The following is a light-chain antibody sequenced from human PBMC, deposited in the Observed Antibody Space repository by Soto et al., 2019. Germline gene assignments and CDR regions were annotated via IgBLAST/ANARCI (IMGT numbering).Light chain of an antibody. V-gene: IGLV1-40*01. CDR2: GNN. CDR3: QSFDAGVSGYV. CDR1: GLNIGAGYD. Sequence: QSVLTQPPSVSGALGQRVTISCTGSGLNIGAGYDVHWYQQLPGTAPKVVIYGNNIRPSGVPDRFSGSKSGTSASLAITGLQAEDEAAYYCQSFDAGVSGYVFGPGTKLTVL. J-gene: IGLJ1*01.